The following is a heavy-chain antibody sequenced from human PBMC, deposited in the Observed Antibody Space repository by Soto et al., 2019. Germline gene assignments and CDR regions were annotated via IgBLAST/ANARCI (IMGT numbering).Heavy chain of an antibody. J-gene: IGHJ6*02. V-gene: IGHV1-69*13. D-gene: IGHD5-12*01. Sequence: SVKVSCKASGGTFSSYAISWVRQAPGQGPEWMGGIIPIFGTANYAQKFQGRVTITADESTSTAYMELSSLRSEDTAVYYCERGSIVATIYYGMDVWGQGTTVTVYS. CDR2: IIPIFGTA. CDR3: ERGSIVATIYYGMDV. CDR1: GGTFSSYA.